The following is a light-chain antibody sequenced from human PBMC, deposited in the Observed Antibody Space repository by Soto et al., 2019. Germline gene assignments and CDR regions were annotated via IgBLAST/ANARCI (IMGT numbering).Light chain of an antibody. J-gene: IGKJ1*01. Sequence: PSSLSASIGDRVTITFRASQGISTYLAWYQQKPGKVPYLLIYGASSLQSGVPSRFSGSGSGTDFSLTISSLQPEDVATYYCQKYNSAPWTFGQGTKVEIK. V-gene: IGKV1-27*01. CDR1: QGISTY. CDR2: GAS. CDR3: QKYNSAPWT.